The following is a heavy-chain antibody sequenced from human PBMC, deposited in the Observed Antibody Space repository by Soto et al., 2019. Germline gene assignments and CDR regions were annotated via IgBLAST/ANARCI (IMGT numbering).Heavy chain of an antibody. D-gene: IGHD6-13*01. CDR3: ERGRRRIAAAGTNYYYYMDV. Sequence: GASVKVSCKPSGYTFTSYDINWVRQATGQGLELMGWMNPNSGNTGYAQKFQGRVTMTRNTSISTAYMELSSLRSEETAVYYCERGRRRIAAAGTNYYYYMDVWGKGPTVTVSS. CDR1: GYTFTSYD. CDR2: MNPNSGNT. J-gene: IGHJ6*03. V-gene: IGHV1-8*01.